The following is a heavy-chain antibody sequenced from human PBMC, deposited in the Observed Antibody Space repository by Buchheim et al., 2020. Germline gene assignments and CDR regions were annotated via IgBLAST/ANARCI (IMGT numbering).Heavy chain of an antibody. J-gene: IGHJ4*02. CDR2: ISSSSSTI. CDR3: ARDQYSNYLLDFDY. Sequence: EVQLVESGGGLVQPGGSLRLSCAASGFTFSSYSMNWVRQAPGKGLEWVSYISSSSSTIYYADSVKGRFTISRDNAKNSLYLQMNSLRAEDTAVYYCARDQYSNYLLDFDYWGQGTL. CDR1: GFTFSSYS. V-gene: IGHV3-48*01. D-gene: IGHD4-11*01.